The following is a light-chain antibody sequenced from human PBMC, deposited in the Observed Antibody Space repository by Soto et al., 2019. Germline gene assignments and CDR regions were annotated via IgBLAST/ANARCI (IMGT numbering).Light chain of an antibody. Sequence: QSVLTPPPSASGSPGQSVTISCTGTSRDIGGYDFVSWYQPHPGKAPKLLIYDVIKRPSGVPDRFSGSKSGNTASLTVSGLQTDDEADYYCSSYGGSNNLLFGGGTKVTVL. CDR3: SSYGGSNNLL. J-gene: IGLJ2*01. CDR1: SRDIGGYDF. V-gene: IGLV2-8*01. CDR2: DVI.